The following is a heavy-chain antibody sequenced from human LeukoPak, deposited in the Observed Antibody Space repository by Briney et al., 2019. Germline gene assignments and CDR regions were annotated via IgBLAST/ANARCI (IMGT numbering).Heavy chain of an antibody. CDR3: ARISCHYDSSGYYYESGV. J-gene: IGHJ4*02. CDR1: GFTFDDYG. CDR2: INWNGANT. D-gene: IGHD3-22*01. V-gene: IGHV3-20*04. Sequence: GGSLRLSCAASGFTFDDYGMSWVRQPPGKGLEWVSSINWNGANTGYADSVKGRFTISRGNAKNSLYLQMNSLRDEDTALYYCARISCHYDSSGYYYESGVGGQGTLVTVSS.